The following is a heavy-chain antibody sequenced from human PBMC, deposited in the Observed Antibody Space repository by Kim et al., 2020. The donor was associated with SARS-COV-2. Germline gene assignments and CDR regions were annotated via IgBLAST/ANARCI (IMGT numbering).Heavy chain of an antibody. CDR3: ARRKDPDYDFWSGYPPGARRHSAYYGMDV. Sequence: SETLSLTCAVSGGSISSSNWWSWVRQPPGKGLEWIGEIYHSGSTNYNPSLKSRVTISVDKSKNQFSLKLSSVTAADTAVYYCARRKDPDYDFWSGYPPGARRHSAYYGMDVWGQGTTVTVSS. D-gene: IGHD3-3*01. V-gene: IGHV4-4*02. J-gene: IGHJ6*02. CDR1: GGSISSSNW. CDR2: IYHSGST.